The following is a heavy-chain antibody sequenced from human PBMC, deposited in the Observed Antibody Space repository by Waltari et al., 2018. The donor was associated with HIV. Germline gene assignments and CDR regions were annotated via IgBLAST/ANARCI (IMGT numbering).Heavy chain of an antibody. CDR3: ASRTKGYCPSGLCLNIDV. CDR1: GYTFSSYD. Sequence: QEDLVQSGAEVKKLGASVKVSCKAIGYTFSSYDINWVRQAAGEGGGWGGRRNPNRGNTGEAQKIQGRVTMTRNSSTSTVYMELSGLTSEDTAGYYCASRTKGYCPSGLCLNIDVWGQGTTVTVSS. D-gene: IGHD2-8*01. J-gene: IGHJ6*02. V-gene: IGHV1-8*02. CDR2: RNPNRGNT.